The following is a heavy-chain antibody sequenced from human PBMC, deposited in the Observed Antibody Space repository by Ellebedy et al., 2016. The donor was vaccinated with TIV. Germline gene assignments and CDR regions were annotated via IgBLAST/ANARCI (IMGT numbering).Heavy chain of an antibody. CDR1: GGSISSGGYS. Sequence: SETLSLXCAVSGGSISSGGYSWSWIRQPPGKGLEWIGYIYHSGSTYYNPSLKSRVTISVDRSKNQFSLKLSSVTAADTAVYYCAGVYSSGWDAFDIWGQGTMVTVSS. D-gene: IGHD6-19*01. CDR2: IYHSGST. CDR3: AGVYSSGWDAFDI. J-gene: IGHJ3*02. V-gene: IGHV4-30-2*01.